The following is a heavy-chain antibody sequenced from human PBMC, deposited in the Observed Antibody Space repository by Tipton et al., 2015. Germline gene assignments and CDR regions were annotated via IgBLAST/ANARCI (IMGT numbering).Heavy chain of an antibody. V-gene: IGHV3-53*01. CDR2: INVDGAT. Sequence: SLRLSCAASGLGVSGNSMSWVRQPPGKRLEWVSLINVDGATYYADSVKGRFTIPKDTSKKSLYLQMDSLRADDSALYYCATVLGTFFPAWGQGCMVTVSS. CDR1: GLGVSGNS. D-gene: IGHD3-16*01. CDR3: ATVLGTFFPA. J-gene: IGHJ5*02.